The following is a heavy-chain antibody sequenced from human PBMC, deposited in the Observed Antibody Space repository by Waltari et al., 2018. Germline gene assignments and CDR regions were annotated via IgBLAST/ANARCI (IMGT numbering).Heavy chain of an antibody. D-gene: IGHD3-10*01. V-gene: IGHV1-24*01. CDR2: YDTENGKT. J-gene: IGHJ4*02. Sequence: QVHLDQSGAEVKSPGASVKVSCKVSGDSLSDLSMHWVRQAPGRGLEWMGGYDTENGKTIYAQKLQGRVTMTEDTSIGTAYMEVSSLRSDDTAVYYCATDKLGGFLGDFDSWGQGTLVTVSS. CDR1: GDSLSDLS. CDR3: ATDKLGGFLGDFDS.